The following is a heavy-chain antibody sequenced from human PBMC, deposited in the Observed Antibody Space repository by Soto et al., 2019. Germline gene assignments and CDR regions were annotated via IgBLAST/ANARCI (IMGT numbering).Heavy chain of an antibody. J-gene: IGHJ4*02. CDR2: IYPGDSDT. D-gene: IGHD3-22*01. CDR3: ARQCDSSGYYYNYYFDY. CDR1: GYSFTSYW. Sequence: PGESLKISCKGSGYSFTSYWIGWVRQMPGKGLEWMGIIYPGDSDTRYSPSFQGQVTISADKSISTAYLQWSSLEASDTAMYYCARQCDSSGYYYNYYFDYWGQGTLVTVSS. V-gene: IGHV5-51*01.